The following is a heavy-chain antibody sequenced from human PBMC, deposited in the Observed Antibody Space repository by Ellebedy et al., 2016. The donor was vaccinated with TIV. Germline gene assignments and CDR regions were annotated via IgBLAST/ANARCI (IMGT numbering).Heavy chain of an antibody. J-gene: IGHJ4*02. V-gene: IGHV3-21*01. CDR2: ISSSGSYI. D-gene: IGHD3-10*01. Sequence: GESLKISXAASGFILSTYNMNWVRQAPGKGLEWISSISSSGSYIYYADSVKGRFTISRDNAENSLYLQMNSLRGEDTALYYCARVARSAGNRYGSGSYDYWGQGTLVTVSS. CDR3: ARVARSAGNRYGSGSYDY. CDR1: GFILSTYN.